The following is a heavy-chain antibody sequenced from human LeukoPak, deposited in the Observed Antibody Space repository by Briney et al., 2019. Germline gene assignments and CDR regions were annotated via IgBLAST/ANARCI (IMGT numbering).Heavy chain of an antibody. D-gene: IGHD3-22*01. Sequence: PGRSLRLSCAASGFTFSSYAMHWVRQAPGKGLEWVAVISYDGGNKYYADSVKGRFTISRDNSKNTLYLQMNSLRAEDTAVYYCARDKGYYDSSGYYPYYYYYGMDVWGQGTTVTVSS. J-gene: IGHJ6*02. CDR3: ARDKGYYDSSGYYPYYYYYGMDV. CDR2: ISYDGGNK. CDR1: GFTFSSYA. V-gene: IGHV3-30-3*01.